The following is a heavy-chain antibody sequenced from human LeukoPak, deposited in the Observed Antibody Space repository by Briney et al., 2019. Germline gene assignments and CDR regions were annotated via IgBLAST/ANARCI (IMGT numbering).Heavy chain of an antibody. Sequence: PGGSLTLSCAASGFTLSSYWKSWLRQAPGKGLEWVANIKQDGSEKYYVGSVKRRFTISRDSATNSLYLQMNSLRVEDTAVYCCARKAYTCGAFDYWGLGTLVTVSS. CDR3: ARKAYTCGAFDY. CDR1: GFTLSSYW. J-gene: IGHJ4*02. D-gene: IGHD5-18*01. V-gene: IGHV3-7*04. CDR2: IKQDGSEK.